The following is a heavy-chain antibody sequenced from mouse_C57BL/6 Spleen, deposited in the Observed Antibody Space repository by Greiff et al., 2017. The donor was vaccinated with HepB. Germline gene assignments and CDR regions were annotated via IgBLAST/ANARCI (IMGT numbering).Heavy chain of an antibody. Sequence: QVHVKQPGTELVKPGASVKLSCKASGYTFTSYWMHWVKQRPGQGLEWIGNINPSNGGTNYNEKFKSKATLTVDKSSSTAYMQLSSLTSEDSAVYYCARRFYYGSSYDAMDYWGQGTSVTVSS. CDR1: GYTFTSYW. V-gene: IGHV1-53*01. J-gene: IGHJ4*01. CDR3: ARRFYYGSSYDAMDY. D-gene: IGHD1-1*01. CDR2: INPSNGGT.